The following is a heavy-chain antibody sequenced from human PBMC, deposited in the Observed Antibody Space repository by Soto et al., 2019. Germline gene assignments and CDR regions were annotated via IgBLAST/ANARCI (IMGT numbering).Heavy chain of an antibody. CDR3: ARDSLVAGRDAFDI. CDR1: GYTFTNYG. D-gene: IGHD6-19*01. CDR2: ISAYNGNT. Sequence: GASVKVSCKASGYTFTNYGITWVRQAPGQGLEWMGWISAYNGNTHYSQKFQGRVTITRDTSASTAYMELSSLRSEDTAVYYCARDSLVAGRDAFDIWGQGTMVTVSS. V-gene: IGHV1-18*01. J-gene: IGHJ3*02.